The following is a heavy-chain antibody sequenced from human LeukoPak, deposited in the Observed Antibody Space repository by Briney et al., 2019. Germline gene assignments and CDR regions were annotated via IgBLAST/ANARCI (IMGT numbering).Heavy chain of an antibody. CDR3: ARDRWELPPIWGVFDY. CDR1: GFTVSSNY. Sequence: PGGSLGLSCAASGFTVSSNYMSWVRQAPGKGLEWVSVIYSGGSTYYADSVKGRFTISRDNSKNTLYLQMNSLRAEDTAVYYCARDRWELPPIWGVFDYWGQGTLVTVSS. CDR2: IYSGGST. D-gene: IGHD1-26*01. V-gene: IGHV3-53*05. J-gene: IGHJ4*02.